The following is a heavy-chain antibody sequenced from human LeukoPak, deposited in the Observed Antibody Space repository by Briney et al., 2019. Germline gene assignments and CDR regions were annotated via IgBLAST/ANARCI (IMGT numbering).Heavy chain of an antibody. CDR2: IKQDGSTE. V-gene: IGHV3-7*01. CDR3: ARELSSGYDV. J-gene: IGHJ6*02. D-gene: IGHD5-12*01. CDR1: GFTFSSYW. Sequence: PGGSLRLSCAASGFTFSSYWMTWVRQAPGKGLEWVANIKQDGSTEYYVDSVKGRFTISRDNAKNSLFLQMNSLRAEDTAVYYCARELSSGYDVWGQGTTVTVSS.